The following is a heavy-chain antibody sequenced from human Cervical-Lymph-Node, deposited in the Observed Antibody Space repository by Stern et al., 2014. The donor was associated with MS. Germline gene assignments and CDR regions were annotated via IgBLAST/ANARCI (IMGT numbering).Heavy chain of an antibody. CDR3: ASAYSSSHYYFDY. J-gene: IGHJ4*02. CDR2: IWYDGSNP. V-gene: IGHV3-33*01. D-gene: IGHD6-13*01. Sequence: VQLEESGGGVVQPGRSLRLSCAASGFSFSRYAMHLVRQAPGKGLEWVALIWYDGSNPYYADSVTGGFTIARDNFKNTLYRQMTSLRAEDTAVYYCASAYSSSHYYFDYWGQGTLVTVSS. CDR1: GFSFSRYA.